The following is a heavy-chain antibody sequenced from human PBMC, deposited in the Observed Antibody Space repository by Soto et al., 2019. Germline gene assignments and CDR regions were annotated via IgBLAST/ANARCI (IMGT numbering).Heavy chain of an antibody. D-gene: IGHD5-12*01. V-gene: IGHV3-23*01. Sequence: PGGSLRLSCAASGFTFSNAWTNWVRQAPGKGLEWVSAISGSGGSTYYADSVKGRFTISRDNSKNTLYLQMNSLRAEDTAVYYCAKDILSGYDLYYFDYWGQGTLVTVSS. J-gene: IGHJ4*02. CDR1: GFTFSNAW. CDR2: ISGSGGST. CDR3: AKDILSGYDLYYFDY.